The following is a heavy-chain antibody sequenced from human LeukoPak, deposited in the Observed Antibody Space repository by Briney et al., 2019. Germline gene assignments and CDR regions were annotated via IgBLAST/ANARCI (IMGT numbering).Heavy chain of an antibody. CDR3: ARDRIAVATSFFDY. CDR1: GFTFSTYE. CDR2: IWFDGTNK. Sequence: GGSLRLSCAASGFTFSTYEMHWVRQAPGKGLEWVAVIWFDGTNKYYADSVKGRFTISRDNSKDTLYLQMNNLRADDTAVYYCARDRIAVATSFFDYWGQGTRVTVSS. J-gene: IGHJ4*02. V-gene: IGHV3-33*08. D-gene: IGHD6-19*01.